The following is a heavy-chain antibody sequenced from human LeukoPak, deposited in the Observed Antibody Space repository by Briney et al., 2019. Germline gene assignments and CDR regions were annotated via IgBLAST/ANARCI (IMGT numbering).Heavy chain of an antibody. CDR1: GFTFSNYW. V-gene: IGHV3-7*01. Sequence: PGGSLRLSCAASGFTFSNYWMRWVRQAPGKGLEWVANINRDGSGKYYVDSVKGRFIISRGNAKNSLYLQMNSLGADDTAVYYCEGGPGYWGQGTLVTVSS. CDR2: INRDGSGK. J-gene: IGHJ4*02. D-gene: IGHD2-15*01. CDR3: EGGPGY.